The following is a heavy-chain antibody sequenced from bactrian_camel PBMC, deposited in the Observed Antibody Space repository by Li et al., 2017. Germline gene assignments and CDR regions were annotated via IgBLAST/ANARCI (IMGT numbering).Heavy chain of an antibody. D-gene: IGHD7*01. Sequence: QLVESGGGLVQPGGSLRLSCTASGFTFSSSDMSWGRQIPGKGLEWVSHSNTGGDTYYADSVKGRFTISRDNAKNTLYLQLNSLKTEDTAMYYCAKALSPNWFLDYWGQGTQVTVS. CDR2: SNTGGDT. CDR1: GFTFSSSD. CDR3: AKALSPNWFLDY. V-gene: IGHV3S40*01. J-gene: IGHJ4*01.